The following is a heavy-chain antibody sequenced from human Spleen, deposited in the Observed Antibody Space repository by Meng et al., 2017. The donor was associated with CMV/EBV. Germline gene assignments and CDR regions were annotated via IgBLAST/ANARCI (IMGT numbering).Heavy chain of an antibody. J-gene: IGHJ4*02. CDR3: VRDLVGYSSSWHPFDY. Sequence: GESLKISCAASGFSFSSYSMNWVRQAPGEGLEWISYISSRSDVINYADSVKGRLSISRDNAKNSLYLQMNRLTAEDTAVYYCVRDLVGYSSSWHPFDYWGQGTLVTVSS. CDR2: ISSRSDVI. V-gene: IGHV3-48*04. CDR1: GFSFSSYS. D-gene: IGHD6-13*01.